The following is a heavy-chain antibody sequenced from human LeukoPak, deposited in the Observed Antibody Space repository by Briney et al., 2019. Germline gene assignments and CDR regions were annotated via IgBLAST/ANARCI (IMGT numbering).Heavy chain of an antibody. V-gene: IGHV1-2*02. Sequence: ASVKVSCKASGYTFTGYYMHWVRQAPGQGLEWMGWINPNSGGTKYAQKLQGRVTMTTDTSTSTAYMELRSLRSDDTAVYYCVNLAAARIPGMAAAWYYYYYMDVWGKGTTVTVSS. CDR2: INPNSGGT. CDR3: VNLAAARIPGMAAAWYYYYYMDV. CDR1: GYTFTGYY. J-gene: IGHJ6*03. D-gene: IGHD6-13*01.